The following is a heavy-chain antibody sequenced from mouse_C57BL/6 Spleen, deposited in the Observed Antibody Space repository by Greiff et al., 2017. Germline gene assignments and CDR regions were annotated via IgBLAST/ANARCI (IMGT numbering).Heavy chain of an antibody. CDR2: IDPSDSYT. CDR3: AREGLRRGGLSFDY. V-gene: IGHV1-59*01. D-gene: IGHD2-2*01. CDR1: GYTFTSYW. J-gene: IGHJ2*01. Sequence: QVHVKQPGAELVRPGTSVKLSCKASGYTFTSYWMHWVKQRPGQGLEWIGVIDPSDSYTNYNQKFKGKATLTVDTSASTAYMQLSSLTSEDSAVYYCAREGLRRGGLSFDYWGQGTTLTVSS.